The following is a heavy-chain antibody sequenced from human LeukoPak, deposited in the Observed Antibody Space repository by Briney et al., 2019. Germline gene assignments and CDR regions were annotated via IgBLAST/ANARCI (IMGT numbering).Heavy chain of an antibody. V-gene: IGHV3-23*01. D-gene: IGHD2-15*01. J-gene: IGHJ4*02. Sequence: GGSLRLSCAASGFTFSSYAMSWVRQAPGKGLEWVSAISGSGGSTYYADSVKGRFTISRDNSKNTLYLQMNSLRAEDTAVYYCAKDLDGYCSGGSCYLLFDYWGQGTLVTVSS. CDR3: AKDLDGYCSGGSCYLLFDY. CDR2: ISGSGGST. CDR1: GFTFSSYA.